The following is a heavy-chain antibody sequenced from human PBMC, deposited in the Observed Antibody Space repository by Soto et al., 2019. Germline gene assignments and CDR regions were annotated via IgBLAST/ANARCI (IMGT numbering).Heavy chain of an antibody. CDR2: MNPNSGNT. Sequence: ASVKVSCKASGYTFTSYDINWVRQATGQGLEWMGWMNPNSGNTGYAQKFQGRVTMTRNTSISTAYMELSSLRSEDTAVYYCARGRAFGVVSNYYYGMDVWGQGTTVTVSS. V-gene: IGHV1-8*01. CDR3: ARGRAFGVVSNYYYGMDV. CDR1: GYTFTSYD. D-gene: IGHD3-3*01. J-gene: IGHJ6*02.